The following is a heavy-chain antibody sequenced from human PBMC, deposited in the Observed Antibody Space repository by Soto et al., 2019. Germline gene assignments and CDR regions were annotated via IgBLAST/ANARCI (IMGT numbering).Heavy chain of an antibody. V-gene: IGHV4-34*01. CDR3: ARLKRSSSWSDYYYYYGMDV. D-gene: IGHD6-13*01. CDR1: GGSFSGYY. CDR2: INHSGST. Sequence: SETLSLTCAVYGGSFSGYYWSWIRQPPGKGLEWIGEINHSGSTNYNPSLKSRVTISVDTSKNQFSLKLSSVTAADTAVYYCARLKRSSSWSDYYYYYGMDVLGQGTSVTVSS. J-gene: IGHJ6*02.